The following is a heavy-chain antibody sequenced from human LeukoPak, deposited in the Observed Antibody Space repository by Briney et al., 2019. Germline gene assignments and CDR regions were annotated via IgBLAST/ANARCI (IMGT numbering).Heavy chain of an antibody. V-gene: IGHV4-59*01. Sequence: SEALSLTCTVSGGSINRYYWSWIGPPPGKGLEWIGYIYYSGSTNYKPSLKSRVTISVDTSKNQFSLKLSSVTAADTAVYYCARIKAGGYYYYYYMDVWGKGTTVTVSS. J-gene: IGHJ6*03. CDR1: GGSINRYY. D-gene: IGHD3-10*01. CDR3: ARIKAGGYYYYYYMDV. CDR2: IYYSGST.